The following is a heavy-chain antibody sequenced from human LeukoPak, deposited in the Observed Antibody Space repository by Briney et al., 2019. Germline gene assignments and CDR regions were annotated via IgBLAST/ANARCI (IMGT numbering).Heavy chain of an antibody. CDR1: GGSISSGGYS. CDR2: IYHSGST. D-gene: IGHD3-22*01. V-gene: IGHV4-30-2*01. Sequence: SETLSLTCAVSGGSISSGGYSWSWIRQPPGKGLEWIGYIYHSGSTYYNPSLKSRVTISVDRSKNQFSLKLSSVTAADTAVYYCARRGGDDYYDSSGYYPYWYFDLWGRGTLVTVSS. CDR3: ARRGGDDYYDSSGYYPYWYFDL. J-gene: IGHJ2*01.